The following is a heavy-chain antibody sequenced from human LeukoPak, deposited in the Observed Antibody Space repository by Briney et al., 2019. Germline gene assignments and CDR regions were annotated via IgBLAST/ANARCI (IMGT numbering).Heavy chain of an antibody. CDR2: ISFRGDST. CDR3: ARDIEDQWLRWAFVY. V-gene: IGHV3-23*01. J-gene: IGHJ4*02. D-gene: IGHD5-12*01. CDR1: GFTFSTYG. Sequence: GGSLRLSCAASGFTFSTYGMSWVRQAPGKGLEWVSGISFRGDSTYYADSVKGRFTISRDTSENTLYLQMNSLRAEDTAVYYCARDIEDQWLRWAFVYWGQGTLVTVSS.